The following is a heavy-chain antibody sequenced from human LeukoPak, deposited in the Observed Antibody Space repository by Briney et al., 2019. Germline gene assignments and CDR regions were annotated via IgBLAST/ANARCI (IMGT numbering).Heavy chain of an antibody. CDR1: GFTFSSYS. J-gene: IGHJ4*02. CDR3: ARSMVRGVIRGDPFDY. D-gene: IGHD3-10*01. CDR2: ISSSSSYI. Sequence: GGSLRLSCAASGFTFSSYSMNWVRQAPGKGLEWVSSISSSSSYIYYADSVKGRFTISRDNAKNSLHLQMNSLRAEDTAVYYCARSMVRGVIRGDPFDYWGQGTLVTVSS. V-gene: IGHV3-21*01.